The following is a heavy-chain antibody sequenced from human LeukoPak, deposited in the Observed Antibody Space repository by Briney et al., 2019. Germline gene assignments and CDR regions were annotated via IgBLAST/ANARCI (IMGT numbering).Heavy chain of an antibody. Sequence: ASVKVSCKASGYTFTSYGISWVRQAPGQGLEWMGWISAYNGNTNYAQKLQGRVTMSTDTSTSTAYMELRSLRSDDTAVYSCARDREDGSGSYYNDYYYYGMDVWGQGTTVTVSS. J-gene: IGHJ6*02. CDR2: ISAYNGNT. D-gene: IGHD3-10*01. V-gene: IGHV1-18*01. CDR3: ARDREDGSGSYYNDYYYYGMDV. CDR1: GYTFTSYG.